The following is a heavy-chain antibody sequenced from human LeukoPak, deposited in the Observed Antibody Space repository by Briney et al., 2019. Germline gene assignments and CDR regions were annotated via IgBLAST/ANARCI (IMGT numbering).Heavy chain of an antibody. V-gene: IGHV3-20*04. CDR2: PNWSGGST. CDR1: GFTFEKHG. Sequence: GGSLRLSCSASGFTFEKHGMMWVPPAPGKGREWGSSPNWSGGSTGYADSVKGRFTSSRDNAKKSLYLQMNSLRAEDTALYYCARDGSYIGLDVWGQGTMVTVSS. J-gene: IGHJ3*01. CDR3: ARDGSYIGLDV. D-gene: IGHD1-26*01.